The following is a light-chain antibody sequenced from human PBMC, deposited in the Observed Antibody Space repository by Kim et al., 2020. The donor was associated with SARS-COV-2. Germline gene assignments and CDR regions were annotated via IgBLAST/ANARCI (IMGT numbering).Light chain of an antibody. CDR2: RDS. Sequence: VALGPTARITCGGNNIGSKNVHWYQQKPGQAPVLVIYRDSNRPSGIPERFSGSNSGNTATLTISRAQAGDEADYYCQVWDSSTGVFGGGTQLTVL. CDR3: QVWDSSTGV. V-gene: IGLV3-9*01. CDR1: NIGSKN. J-gene: IGLJ3*02.